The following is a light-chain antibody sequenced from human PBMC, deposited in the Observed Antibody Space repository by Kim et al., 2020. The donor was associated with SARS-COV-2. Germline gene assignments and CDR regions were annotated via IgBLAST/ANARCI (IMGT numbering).Light chain of an antibody. V-gene: IGKV3-11*01. CDR3: QQRGNWPLT. CDR1: QSISTN. J-gene: IGKJ4*01. CDR2: DAS. Sequence: WAPGEKANLSCRASQSISTNLAWDQQKPGQASRLVSSDASNRGPGFPARFSDSGSGTDFALTISSVEPEDFAVYYCQQRGNWPLTFGGGAKVDIK.